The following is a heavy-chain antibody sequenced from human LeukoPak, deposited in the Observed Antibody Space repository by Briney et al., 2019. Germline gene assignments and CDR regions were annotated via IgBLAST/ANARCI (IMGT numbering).Heavy chain of an antibody. CDR3: ARVRTVMVSYLYYYMDV. CDR2: INHSGST. D-gene: IGHD2-8*01. CDR1: GGSFSGYY. V-gene: IGHV4-34*01. J-gene: IGHJ6*03. Sequence: SETLSLTCAVYGGSFSGYYWSWIRQPPGKGLEWIGEINHSGSTNYNPSLKSRVTISVDTSKNQFSLKLSSVTAADTAVYYCARVRTVMVSYLYYYMDVWGKGTTVTVSS.